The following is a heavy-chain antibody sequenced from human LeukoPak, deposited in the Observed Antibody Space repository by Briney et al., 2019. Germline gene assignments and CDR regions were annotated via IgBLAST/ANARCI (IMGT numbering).Heavy chain of an antibody. D-gene: IGHD3/OR15-3a*01. CDR1: GFTFTSYA. V-gene: IGHV3-23*01. CDR3: AKDLDWSYFDY. J-gene: IGHJ4*02. Sequence: QTGGSLRLSCAASGFTFTSYAMNWVRQAPGKGLEWVSGISGSGGSTYYADSVKGRFTISRDNSKNTLYLQMNSLRAEDTAVYYCAKDLDWSYFDYWGQGTLVTVSS. CDR2: ISGSGGST.